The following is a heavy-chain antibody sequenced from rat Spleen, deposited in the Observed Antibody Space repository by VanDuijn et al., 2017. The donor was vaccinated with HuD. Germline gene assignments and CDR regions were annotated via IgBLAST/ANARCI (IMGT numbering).Heavy chain of an antibody. Sequence: EVQLVESGGGLVQPGRSMKLSCAASGFTFSNYYMAWVRQAPTKGLEWVASITFDGTGTYYRDSVKGRFTLSRDNAKSTLFLQMGSLRSEDTATYYCARHHLMYTTDPDVMDAWGQGASVTVSS. CDR1: GFTFSNYY. CDR3: ARHHLMYTTDPDVMDA. D-gene: IGHD1-6*01. V-gene: IGHV5-25*01. CDR2: ITFDGTGT. J-gene: IGHJ4*01.